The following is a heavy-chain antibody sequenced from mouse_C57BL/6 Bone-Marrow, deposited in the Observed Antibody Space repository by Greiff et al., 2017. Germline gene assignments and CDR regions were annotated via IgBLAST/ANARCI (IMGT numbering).Heavy chain of an antibody. D-gene: IGHD2-4*01. V-gene: IGHV1-15*01. Sequence: QVQLQQSGAELVRPGASVTLSCKASGYTFTDYEMHWVKQTPVHGLEWIGAIDPETGGTAYNQKFKGKAILTADKSSSTAYMELRSLTSEDSAVXYCTRLGSYDYDFDYWGQGTTLTVSS. CDR2: IDPETGGT. J-gene: IGHJ2*01. CDR1: GYTFTDYE. CDR3: TRLGSYDYDFDY.